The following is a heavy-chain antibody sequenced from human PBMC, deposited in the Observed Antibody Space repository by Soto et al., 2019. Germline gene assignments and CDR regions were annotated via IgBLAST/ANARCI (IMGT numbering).Heavy chain of an antibody. CDR2: IHPHSRST. D-gene: IGHD6-13*01. J-gene: IGHJ6*02. CDR3: ARHPSSSTRPKPDGMDV. Sequence: ACVNGSCDASGGTFSRYALSWVRQTPGPGHEWMGRIHPHSRSTTYAQTFQGWVTMTRDTSTSTADMELSSLRSDDTAVYSCARHPSSSTRPKPDGMDVWGQGTTVTVSS. CDR1: GGTFSRYA. V-gene: IGHV1-2*04.